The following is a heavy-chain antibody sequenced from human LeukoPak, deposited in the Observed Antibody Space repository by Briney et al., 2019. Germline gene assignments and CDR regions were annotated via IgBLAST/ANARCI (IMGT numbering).Heavy chain of an antibody. CDR2: IKEDGGEK. J-gene: IGHJ3*02. Sequence: GGSLRLSCAASGFTLSNYWMSWVRQAPGKGLEWVASIKEDGGEKYYMESVKGRFTISRDNAKNSLYLQMNSLRAEDTAVYYCARDTDDFQGLDIWGQGTRVTVSS. D-gene: IGHD3-3*01. CDR1: GFTLSNYW. V-gene: IGHV3-7*01. CDR3: ARDTDDFQGLDI.